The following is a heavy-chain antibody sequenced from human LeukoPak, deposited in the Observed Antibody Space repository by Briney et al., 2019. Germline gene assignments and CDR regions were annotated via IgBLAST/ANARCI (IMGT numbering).Heavy chain of an antibody. CDR1: GFTFISHA. CDR2: ISGRGDNT. D-gene: IGHD5/OR15-5a*01. V-gene: IGHV3-23*01. CDR3: AKAPILVSGSFDY. Sequence: GGSLRLSCAASGFTFISHAMSWVRQAPGKGLEWVSAISGRGDNTYYADSVKGRFTISRDNSKNTLYLQMNSLRAEDTAVYYCAKAPILVSGSFDYWGQGVLVTVSS. J-gene: IGHJ4*02.